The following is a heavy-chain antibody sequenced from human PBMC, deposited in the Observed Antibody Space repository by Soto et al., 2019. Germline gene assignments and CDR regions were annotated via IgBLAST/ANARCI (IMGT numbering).Heavy chain of an antibody. Sequence: GGSLRLSCVASGVTFSSYAMNWVRQAPGKGLEWVSAISGSGGSTYYADSVKGRFTISRDNSKSTLYLQMNSLRAEDTAVYFCAKSNSSSSYYHFGYWGQGTPVTFSS. CDR1: GVTFSSYA. CDR2: ISGSGGST. CDR3: AKSNSSSSYYHFGY. D-gene: IGHD6-13*01. V-gene: IGHV3-23*01. J-gene: IGHJ4*02.